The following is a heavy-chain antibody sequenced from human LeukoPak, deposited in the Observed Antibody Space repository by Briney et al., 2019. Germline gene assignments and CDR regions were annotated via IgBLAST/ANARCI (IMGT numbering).Heavy chain of an antibody. CDR1: GFTFSSYA. Sequence: GGSLRLSCAASGFTFSSYAMSWVRQAPGKGLEWVSAISGSGGSTYYADSVKGRFTISRDNSKNTLYLQMNGLRAEDTAVYYCARVLGVQESEYYFDYWGQGTLVAVSS. V-gene: IGHV3-23*01. D-gene: IGHD6-19*01. J-gene: IGHJ4*02. CDR2: ISGSGGST. CDR3: ARVLGVQESEYYFDY.